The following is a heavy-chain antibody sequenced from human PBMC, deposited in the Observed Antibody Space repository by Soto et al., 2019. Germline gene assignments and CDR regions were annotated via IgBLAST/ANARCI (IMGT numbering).Heavy chain of an antibody. V-gene: IGHV1-69*12. Sequence: QVQLVQSGAEVKKPGSSVTVSCKASGGTFSSYTISWVRQAPGQGLEWMGGIIPIFGTANYAQKFQGRVTRXXDXSXXTAYMELSSLRSEDTAVYYCARGDHRWLQLWYFDLWGRGTLVTVSS. CDR2: IIPIFGTA. CDR1: GGTFSSYT. D-gene: IGHD5-12*01. J-gene: IGHJ2*01. CDR3: ARGDHRWLQLWYFDL.